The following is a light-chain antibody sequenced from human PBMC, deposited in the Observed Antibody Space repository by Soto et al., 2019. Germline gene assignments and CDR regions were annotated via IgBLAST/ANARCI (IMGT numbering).Light chain of an antibody. CDR3: QQYAGAPWT. V-gene: IGKV3-20*01. CDR2: AAN. CDR1: QSVTSKY. J-gene: IGKJ1*01. Sequence: EIVLTQSPGTLSVSPGERAALSCKASQSVTSKYLAWYQQRPGQAPRLLIYAANRRATGSPDRLTGSGSGTDFDLTISGLEPEDSALYYCQQYAGAPWTFGQGTRVEIK.